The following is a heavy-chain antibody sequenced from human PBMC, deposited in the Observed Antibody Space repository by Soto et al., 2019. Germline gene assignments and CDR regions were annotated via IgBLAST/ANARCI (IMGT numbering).Heavy chain of an antibody. J-gene: IGHJ4*02. CDR2: IHHSGSN. Sequence: SETLSLTCTVSGGSTTSGGYYWNWIRQPPGKGPEWIAYIHHSGSNYHNPSLNSRVTISVDTSKNQVSLKLSSVTAADTAVYYCAREPYHYDSSGYYDYWGQGTLVTVSS. CDR1: GGSTTSGGYY. D-gene: IGHD3-22*01. CDR3: AREPYHYDSSGYYDY. V-gene: IGHV4-31*03.